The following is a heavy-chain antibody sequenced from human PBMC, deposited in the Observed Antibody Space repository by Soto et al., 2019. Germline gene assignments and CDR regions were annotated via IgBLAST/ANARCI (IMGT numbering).Heavy chain of an antibody. CDR1: GYTFTSYA. CDR2: INAGNGNT. J-gene: IGHJ5*02. CDR3: ARADGAGFVGP. D-gene: IGHD1-26*01. Sequence: QVQLVQSGAEEKKPGASVKVSCKASGYTFTSYAMHWVRQAPGQRLEWMGWINAGNGNTKYSQKFQGRVTITRDTSASTADMELSSLRSEDTAVYYCARADGAGFVGPWGQGTLVTVSS. V-gene: IGHV1-3*05.